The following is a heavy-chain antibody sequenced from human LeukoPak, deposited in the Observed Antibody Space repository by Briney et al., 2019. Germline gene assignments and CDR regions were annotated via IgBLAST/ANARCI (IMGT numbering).Heavy chain of an antibody. Sequence: GGSLRLSCVASGFTFSSYGLHWVRQAPGKGLEWVAVIWYDGSNKYYADSVKGRFTISRDNSKNTLYLQMNSLSAEDTAVYYCARDHSGKVRRVFLERHFDYWGQGTLVTVSS. CDR1: GFTFSSYG. CDR3: ARDHSGKVRRVFLERHFDY. J-gene: IGHJ4*02. V-gene: IGHV3-33*01. D-gene: IGHD3-10*01. CDR2: IWYDGSNK.